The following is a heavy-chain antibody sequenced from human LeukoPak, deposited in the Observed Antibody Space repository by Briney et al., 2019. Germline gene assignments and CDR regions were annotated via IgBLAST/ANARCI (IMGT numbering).Heavy chain of an antibody. CDR1: GFTFSSYA. Sequence: GGSLRLSCAASGFTFSSYAMSWVRQAPGKGLEWVSAISGSGGSTYYADSVKGRFTISRDNAKNSLYLQMNSLRAEDTAVYYCASSTGSIGYCSSTSCYKWGQGTLVTVSS. J-gene: IGHJ4*02. CDR3: ASSTGSIGYCSSTSCYK. CDR2: ISGSGGST. D-gene: IGHD2-2*02. V-gene: IGHV3-23*01.